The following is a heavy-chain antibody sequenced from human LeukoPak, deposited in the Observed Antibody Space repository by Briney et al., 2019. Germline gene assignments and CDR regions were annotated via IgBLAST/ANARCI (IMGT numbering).Heavy chain of an antibody. CDR2: INHSGST. CDR3: ARDLSPTVTIYGMDV. J-gene: IGHJ6*02. CDR1: GGSFSGYY. V-gene: IGHV4-34*01. D-gene: IGHD4-17*01. Sequence: SETLSLACAVYGGSFSGYYWSWIRQPPGKGLEWIGEINHSGSTNYNPSLKSRVTISVDTSKNQFSLKLSSVTAADTAVYYCARDLSPTVTIYGMDVWGQGTTVTVSS.